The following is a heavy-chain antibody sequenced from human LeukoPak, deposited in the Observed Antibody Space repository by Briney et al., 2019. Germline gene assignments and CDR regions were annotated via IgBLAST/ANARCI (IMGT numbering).Heavy chain of an antibody. CDR3: ARRYPVGYVDY. Sequence: WESLKISCKGSGYSFTSYWIGWGRQMPGKGLEWMGIIYPGASDTRYSPSFQGHVTISADKSISTAYLQWSSLKASDTAMYYCARRYPVGYVDYWGQGTLVTVSS. D-gene: IGHD2-2*02. CDR1: GYSFTSYW. J-gene: IGHJ4*02. V-gene: IGHV5-51*01. CDR2: IYPGASDT.